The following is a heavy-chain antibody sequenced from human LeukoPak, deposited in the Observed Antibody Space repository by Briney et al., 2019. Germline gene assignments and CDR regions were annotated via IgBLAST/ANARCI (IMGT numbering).Heavy chain of an antibody. V-gene: IGHV4-30-4*08. D-gene: IGHD1-26*01. CDR2: IYYSGST. J-gene: IGHJ3*02. CDR3: ARDRLSGSYWGDAFDI. Sequence: SETLSLTCTVSGGSISSGGYYWSWIRQHPGKGLEWIGYIYYSGSTYYNPSLKSRVTISVDTSKNQFSLKLSSVTAADTAVYYCARDRLSGSYWGDAFDIWGQGTMVTVSS. CDR1: GGSISSGGYY.